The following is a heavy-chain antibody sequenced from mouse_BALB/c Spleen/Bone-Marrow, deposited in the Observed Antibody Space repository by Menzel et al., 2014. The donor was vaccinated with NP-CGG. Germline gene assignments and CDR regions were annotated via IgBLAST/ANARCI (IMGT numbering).Heavy chain of an antibody. V-gene: IGHV14-3*02. Sequence: VQLQQSGAELVKPGASVKLSCTASGFNIKDTYLHWVKQRPERGLDWVGRIDPAIFTKYDPKFQGKATITADTSSNTAYLHLSSLTYEDTAVYYCASYRYGWYFDVWGAGTPVTVSS. J-gene: IGHJ1*01. CDR1: GFNIKDTY. D-gene: IGHD2-14*01. CDR2: IDPAIFT. CDR3: ASYRYGWYFDV.